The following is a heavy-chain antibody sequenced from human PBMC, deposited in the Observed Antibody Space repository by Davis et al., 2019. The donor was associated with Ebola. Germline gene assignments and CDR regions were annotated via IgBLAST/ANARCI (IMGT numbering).Heavy chain of an antibody. CDR3: ARSGYTGYDPRINFDY. CDR2: INHSGST. J-gene: IGHJ4*02. CDR1: GGSFSGYY. V-gene: IGHV4-34*01. Sequence: SETLSLTCAVYGGSFSGYYWSWIRQPPGKGLEWIGEINHSGSTNYNPSLKSRVTISVDTSKNQFSLKLSSVTAADTAVYYCARSGYTGYDPRINFDYWGQGTLVTVSS. D-gene: IGHD5-12*01.